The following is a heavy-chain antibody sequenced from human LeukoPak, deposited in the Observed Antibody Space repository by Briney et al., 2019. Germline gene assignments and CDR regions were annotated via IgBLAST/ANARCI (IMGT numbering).Heavy chain of an antibody. Sequence: SETLSLTCAVYGGSFSGYYWSWIRQPPGKGLEWIGEINHSGSTNYNPSLKSRVTISVDTSKNQFSLKLSSETAADTAVYYCARGGGRWLPLNYWGQGTLVTVSS. D-gene: IGHD5-24*01. CDR1: GGSFSGYY. CDR3: ARGGGRWLPLNY. J-gene: IGHJ4*02. CDR2: INHSGST. V-gene: IGHV4-34*01.